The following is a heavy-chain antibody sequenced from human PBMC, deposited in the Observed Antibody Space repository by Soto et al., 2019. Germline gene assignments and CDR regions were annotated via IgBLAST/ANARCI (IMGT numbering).Heavy chain of an antibody. D-gene: IGHD3-3*01. CDR1: GFTFDDYA. CDR3: AKDMADFWSGYFDY. J-gene: IGHJ4*02. CDR2: ISWNSGSI. V-gene: IGHV3-9*01. Sequence: PGGSLRLSCASSGFTFDDYAMHLVRQAPGKGLEWVSGISWNSGSIGYADSVKGRFTISRDNAKNSLYLQMNSLRAEDTALYYCAKDMADFWSGYFDYWGQGTLVTVSS.